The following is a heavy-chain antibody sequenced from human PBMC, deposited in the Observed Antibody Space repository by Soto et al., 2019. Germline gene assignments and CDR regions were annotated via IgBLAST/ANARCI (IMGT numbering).Heavy chain of an antibody. CDR1: GDSISSSSYY. V-gene: IGHV4-39*01. J-gene: IGHJ4*02. CDR2: IYYSGST. Sequence: QLQLQESGPGLVKPSETLSLTCTVSGDSISSSSYYWGWIRQPPGKGLEWIGSIYYSGSTYYNPSLKSRVTISVDTSKNQFSLKLSSVTAADTAVYYCATFLPKGGVDYWGQGTLVTVSS. D-gene: IGHD3-16*01. CDR3: ATFLPKGGVDY.